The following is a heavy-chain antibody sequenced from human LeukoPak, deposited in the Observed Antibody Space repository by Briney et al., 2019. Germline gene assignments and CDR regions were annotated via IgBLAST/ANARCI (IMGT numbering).Heavy chain of an antibody. V-gene: IGHV3-23*01. CDR1: GFTFSSYA. D-gene: IGHD3-3*01. J-gene: IGHJ4*02. CDR3: AKTRDFWSGYYDY. CDR2: ISGSGGST. Sequence: GGPLRLSCAASGFTFSSYAMSWVRQAPGKGLEWVSAISGSGGSTYYADSVKGRFTISRDNSKNTLYLQMNSLRAEDTAVYYCAKTRDFWSGYYDYWGQGTLVTVSS.